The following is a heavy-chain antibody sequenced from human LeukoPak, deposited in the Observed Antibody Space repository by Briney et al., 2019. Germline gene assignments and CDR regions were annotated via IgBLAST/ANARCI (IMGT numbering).Heavy chain of an antibody. CDR2: ISYDGSNK. V-gene: IGHV3-30-3*01. J-gene: IGHJ4*02. D-gene: IGHD3-10*01. CDR1: GFTFSSYA. CDR3: ARDSDALDY. Sequence: PGGSLRLSCAASGFTFSSYAMHWVRQAPGKGLEWVAVISYDGSNKYYADSVKGRFTISRDNSKNTLYLQMNSLRAEDTAVYYCARDSDALDYWGQGTLVTVSS.